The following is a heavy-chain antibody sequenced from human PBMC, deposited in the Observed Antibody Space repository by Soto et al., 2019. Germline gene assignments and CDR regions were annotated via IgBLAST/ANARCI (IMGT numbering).Heavy chain of an antibody. J-gene: IGHJ4*02. Sequence: VKVSCKASAYNVTGYYMPWVLQAPGQGLERMGWINPNSGGTNYAQKFQGRVTMTRDTSISTAYMELSRLRSEETAVYYCAREQEYSSTVSYWGQGTLVTVSS. CDR3: AREQEYSSTVSY. D-gene: IGHD6-6*01. CDR2: INPNSGGT. CDR1: AYNVTGYY. V-gene: IGHV1-2*02.